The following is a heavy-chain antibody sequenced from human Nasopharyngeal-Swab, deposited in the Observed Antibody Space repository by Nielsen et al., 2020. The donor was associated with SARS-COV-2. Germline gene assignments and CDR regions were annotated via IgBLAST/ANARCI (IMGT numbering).Heavy chain of an antibody. CDR3: AIPTVTTDY. Sequence: GASLKISCKGSGYRCTSYWISWVRQMPGKGLEWMGRIDPGDSYTNYSPSLQGHVTISADKSISTAYLQWSSLKASDTAMYYCAIPTVTTDYWGQGTLVTVSS. V-gene: IGHV5-10-1*01. D-gene: IGHD4-17*01. CDR2: IDPGDSYT. J-gene: IGHJ4*02. CDR1: GYRCTSYW.